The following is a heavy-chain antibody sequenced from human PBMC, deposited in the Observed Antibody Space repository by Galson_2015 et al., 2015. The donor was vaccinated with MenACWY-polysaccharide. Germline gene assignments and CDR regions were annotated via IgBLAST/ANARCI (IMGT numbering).Heavy chain of an antibody. Sequence: SLRLSCAASGFTFSSYWMHWVRQAPGKGLVWVSRIYSDGSDTTYADSVKGLFTVSRDNAKNTLYLQMNSLRAEDTAVYYCARDLYPTTYYSDSSPLSDYWGQGTLVTVSS. CDR2: IYSDGSDT. CDR3: ARDLYPTTYYSDSSPLSDY. J-gene: IGHJ4*02. CDR1: GFTFSSYW. V-gene: IGHV3-74*01. D-gene: IGHD3-22*01.